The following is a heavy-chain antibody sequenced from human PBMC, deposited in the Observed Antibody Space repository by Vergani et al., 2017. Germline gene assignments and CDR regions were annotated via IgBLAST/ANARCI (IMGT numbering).Heavy chain of an antibody. J-gene: IGHJ5*02. Sequence: QVQLVQSGAEVKKPGASVKVSCKASGYTFTSYDINWVRQATGQGLEWMGWMNPNSGNTGYAQKFQGRVTMTRNTSISTAYMELSSLRSEDTAVYYCARGLQLWFNWNYLHGSNWFDPWGQGTLVTVSS. CDR1: GYTFTSYD. V-gene: IGHV1-8*01. CDR2: MNPNSGNT. D-gene: IGHD1-7*01. CDR3: ARGLQLWFNWNYLHGSNWFDP.